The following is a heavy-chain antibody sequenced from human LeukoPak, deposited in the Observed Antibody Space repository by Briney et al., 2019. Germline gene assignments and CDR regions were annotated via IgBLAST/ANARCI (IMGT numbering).Heavy chain of an antibody. CDR1: GFTFSSYW. D-gene: IGHD6-13*01. V-gene: IGHV3-74*01. CDR2: INSDGSST. J-gene: IGHJ4*02. Sequence: GGSLRLSCAASGFTFSSYWMHWVRQAPGKGLVWVSRINSDGSSTSYADSVKGRFTISRDNAKNTLYLQMNSLRAEDTAVYYCARDKIYWGSAAGTGSLFDYWGQGTLVTVSS. CDR3: ARDKIYWGSAAGTGSLFDY.